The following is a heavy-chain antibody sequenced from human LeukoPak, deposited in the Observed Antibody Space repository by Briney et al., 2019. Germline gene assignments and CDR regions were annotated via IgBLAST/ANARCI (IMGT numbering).Heavy chain of an antibody. CDR3: ARAEWSVIYY. V-gene: IGHV4-39*01. J-gene: IGHJ4*02. CDR2: IYYSGST. D-gene: IGHD3-3*01. Sequence: PSETLSLTCTVSGGSISSSSYYWGWIRQPPGKGLEWIGSIYYSGSTYYNPSLKSRVTISVDTSKNQFSLKLSSVTAADTAVYYCARAEWSVIYYWGQGTLVTVSS. CDR1: GGSISSSSYY.